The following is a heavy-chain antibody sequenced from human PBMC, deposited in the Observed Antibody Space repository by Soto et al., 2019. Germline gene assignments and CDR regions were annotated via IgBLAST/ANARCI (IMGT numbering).Heavy chain of an antibody. CDR2: IYQSGVT. Sequence: PSETLSLTCNMSGDSYSISTYSWSWIRQPPGKALQWIGFIYQSGVTSYNPSLASRVSISLDRSNNQCSLKLKSVTAADTAVYFCAGMPYTSGLRFDPWGPAPWSPSPQ. CDR1: GDSYSISTYS. V-gene: IGHV4-30-2*01. CDR3: AGMPYTSGLRFDP. D-gene: IGHD6-19*01. J-gene: IGHJ5*02.